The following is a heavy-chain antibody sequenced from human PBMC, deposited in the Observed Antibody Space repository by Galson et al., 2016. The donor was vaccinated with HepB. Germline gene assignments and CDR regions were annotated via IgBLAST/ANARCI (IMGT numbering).Heavy chain of an antibody. D-gene: IGHD5-12*01. Sequence: SVKVSCKATGYTFTDYFIHWVRQAPGQGLEWMGWINPNSGVTIYAQKFQGRVTMTRDTSISTAYMEVSSLRFDDTAVYYCARDLDLLVDYNWFDPWGQGTLVTVSS. J-gene: IGHJ5*02. CDR2: INPNSGVT. CDR1: GYTFTDYF. CDR3: ARDLDLLVDYNWFDP. V-gene: IGHV1-2*02.